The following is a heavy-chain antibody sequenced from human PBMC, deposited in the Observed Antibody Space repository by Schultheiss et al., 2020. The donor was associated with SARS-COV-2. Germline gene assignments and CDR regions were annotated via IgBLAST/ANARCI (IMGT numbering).Heavy chain of an antibody. CDR1: GYIFTSYW. Sequence: GESLKISCKASGYIFTSYWIGWVRQMPGKGLECMGIIYPGDSDTRYSPSFQGQVTISADKSISTAYLQWSSLKASDTAMYYCARWSMNSYFDYWGQGTLVTVSS. CDR3: ARWSMNSYFDY. J-gene: IGHJ4*02. CDR2: IYPGDSDT. V-gene: IGHV5-51*01. D-gene: IGHD2/OR15-2a*01.